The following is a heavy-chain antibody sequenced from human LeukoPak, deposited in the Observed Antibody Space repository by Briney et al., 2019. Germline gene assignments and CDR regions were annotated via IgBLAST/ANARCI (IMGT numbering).Heavy chain of an antibody. CDR2: IYYSGST. Sequence: SEALSLTCTVSGGSISSSSYYWGWIRQPPGKGLEWIGSIYYSGSTYYNPSLKSRVTISVDTSKNQFSLKLSSVTAADTAVYYCARRGRTYDSSGRAKFPRDYYFDYWGQGTLVTVSS. CDR1: GGSISSSSYY. CDR3: ARRGRTYDSSGRAKFPRDYYFDY. J-gene: IGHJ4*02. D-gene: IGHD3-22*01. V-gene: IGHV4-39*07.